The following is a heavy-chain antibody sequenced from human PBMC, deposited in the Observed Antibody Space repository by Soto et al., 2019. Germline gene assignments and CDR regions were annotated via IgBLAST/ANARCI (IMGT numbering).Heavy chain of an antibody. CDR3: AKRYCSGDSCSGFDS. CDR2: ISSSSSYI. J-gene: IGHJ4*02. V-gene: IGHV3-21*04. Sequence: GSLRLSCAASGFTFSSYSMNWVRQAPGKGREWVSSISSSSSYIYYADSVKGRFTIPRDNSKNKLYLQMNSLRAEDTAAYYWAKRYCSGDSCSGFDSWGQGTLVTVSS. D-gene: IGHD2-15*01. CDR1: GFTFSSYS.